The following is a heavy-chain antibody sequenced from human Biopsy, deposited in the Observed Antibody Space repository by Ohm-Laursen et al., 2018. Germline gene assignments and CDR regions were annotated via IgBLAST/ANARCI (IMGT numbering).Heavy chain of an antibody. Sequence: GTLSLTCTVSGGSLSSYYWSWIRQPAGKGLEWIGRLYSSGSTNYNPSLKSRVTLSMDTSKRQFSLKLSFVTAADTAVYYCARWTPEYDSSRYYLDAFDIWGQGTKVTVSS. CDR3: ARWTPEYDSSRYYLDAFDI. V-gene: IGHV4-4*07. J-gene: IGHJ3*02. CDR2: LYSSGST. D-gene: IGHD3-22*01. CDR1: GGSLSSYY.